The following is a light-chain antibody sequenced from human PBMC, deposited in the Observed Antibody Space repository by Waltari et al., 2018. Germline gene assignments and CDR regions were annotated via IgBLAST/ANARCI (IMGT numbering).Light chain of an antibody. V-gene: IGLV3-19*01. CDR3: NSRDSSGNHVV. J-gene: IGLJ2*01. Sequence: SSELTQDPAVSVAFGQTVRITCQGDRLRSHYSHWYQQKPGQATVLVIYGKNNRPSGIPDRFSGSSSGNTASFTITGAQAEDEADYYCNSRDSSGNHVVFGGGTKLTVL. CDR1: RLRSHY. CDR2: GKN.